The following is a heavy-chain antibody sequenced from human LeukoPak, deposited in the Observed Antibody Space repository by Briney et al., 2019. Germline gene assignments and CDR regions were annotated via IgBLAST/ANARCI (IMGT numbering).Heavy chain of an antibody. CDR3: ARDPAYCGGDCYSGGYYYYYYMDV. D-gene: IGHD2-21*02. CDR1: GFTFSSYS. Sequence: GALRLSCAASGFTFSSYSMNWVRQAPGKGLEWVSSISSSSSYIYYADSVKGRFTISRDNAKNSLYLQMNSLRAEDTAVYYCARDPAYCGGDCYSGGYYYYYYMDVWGKGTTVTISS. J-gene: IGHJ6*03. V-gene: IGHV3-21*01. CDR2: ISSSSSYI.